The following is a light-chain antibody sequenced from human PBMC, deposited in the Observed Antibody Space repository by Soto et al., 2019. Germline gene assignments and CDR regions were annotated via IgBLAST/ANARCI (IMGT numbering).Light chain of an antibody. J-gene: IGLJ1*01. V-gene: IGLV2-23*02. CDR3: CSYASSRTYV. CDR2: EVS. CDR1: SSDVGSYTL. Sequence: QSALTQPASVSGAPGQSITISCTGTSSDVGSYTLVSWYQQRPDKAPKLMIYEVSKRPSGISNRFSVSKSGNTASLTISGLQADDEADYYCCSYASSRTYVFGTGTKLTVL.